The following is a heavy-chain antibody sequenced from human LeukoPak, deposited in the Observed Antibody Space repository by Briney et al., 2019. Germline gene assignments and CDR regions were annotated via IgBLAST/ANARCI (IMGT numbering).Heavy chain of an antibody. V-gene: IGHV3-9*01. CDR2: ISWNSGSI. CDR3: AALPQLGGWYYYYGMDV. J-gene: IGHJ6*02. Sequence: GGSLRLSCAASGFTFDDYAMHWVRQAPGKGLEWVSGISWNSGSIGYADFVKGRFTISRDNSKNTLYLQMNSLRAEDTAVYYCAALPQLGGWYYYYGMDVWGQGTTVTVSS. CDR1: GFTFDDYA. D-gene: IGHD6-19*01.